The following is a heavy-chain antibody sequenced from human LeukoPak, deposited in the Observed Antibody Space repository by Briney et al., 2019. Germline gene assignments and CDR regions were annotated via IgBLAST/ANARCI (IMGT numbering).Heavy chain of an antibody. D-gene: IGHD4-23*01. CDR3: ARDNSVEDTAWWFDP. V-gene: IGHV1-46*01. J-gene: IGHJ5*02. CDR1: GYTFTIYY. Sequence: ASVTVSFKASGYTFTIYYMHWVRQAPGQGLEWMGLINPSGGSTSYAQKFQGRVTMTRDMSTSTDYMELSSLRSEDTAVYYCARDNSVEDTAWWFDPWGQGTLVTVSS. CDR2: INPSGGST.